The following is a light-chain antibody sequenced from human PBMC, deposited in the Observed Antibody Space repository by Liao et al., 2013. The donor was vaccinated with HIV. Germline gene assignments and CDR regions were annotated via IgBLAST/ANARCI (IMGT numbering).Light chain of an antibody. V-gene: IGLV3-1*01. Sequence: SYELTQAPSVSVSPGQTARITCSGDKLGDKYVSWYQQRPGRSPVLVIYQDTKRPPGIPERFSGSNSGNTATLTISGAQAMDEADYYCQAWDSSTHVVFGGGTTPTVL. CDR3: QAWDSSTHVV. J-gene: IGLJ2*01. CDR1: KLGDKY. CDR2: QDT.